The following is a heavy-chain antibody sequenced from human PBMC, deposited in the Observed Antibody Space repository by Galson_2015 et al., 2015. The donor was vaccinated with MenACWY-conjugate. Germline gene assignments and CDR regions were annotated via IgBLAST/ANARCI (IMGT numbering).Heavy chain of an antibody. CDR1: GFTFSNSW. CDR2: IKQDGSGK. D-gene: IGHD6-19*01. J-gene: IGHJ3*01. CDR3: ARAKEQWLSKTFDL. Sequence: SLRLSCATSGFTFSNSWMGWVRQAPGKGLEWVANIKQDGSGKYYVDSVKGRFIISRDNAKNSLFLQMDSLRAEDTALYYCARAKEQWLSKTFDLWGQGTMFTASS. V-gene: IGHV3-7*01.